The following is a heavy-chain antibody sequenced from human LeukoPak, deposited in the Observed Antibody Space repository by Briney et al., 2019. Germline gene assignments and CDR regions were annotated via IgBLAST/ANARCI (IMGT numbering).Heavy chain of an antibody. V-gene: IGHV1-2*02. CDR2: INPNSGAT. Sequence: ASLHVSCQSSGYTFAGYYLHWVRPAPGQGLAWMGWINPNSGATHPAQKFRGRVTLTRETSIKTAYLKLSSLKSDDTAVYYCVRVDNARAFDPWGQGTLVIVSS. J-gene: IGHJ5*02. D-gene: IGHD1-14*01. CDR3: VRVDNARAFDP. CDR1: GYTFAGYY.